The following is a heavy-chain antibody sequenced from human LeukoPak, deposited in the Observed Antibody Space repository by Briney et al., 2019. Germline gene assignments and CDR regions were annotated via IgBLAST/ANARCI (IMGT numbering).Heavy chain of an antibody. V-gene: IGHV3-23*01. CDR1: GFTFNSYA. CDR2: ISGSGGST. D-gene: IGHD5-24*01. CDR3: AKSDGYNSKAHLFDY. Sequence: PGGSLRLSCAASGFTFNSYAMSWVRQAPGKGLEWVSAISGSGGSTYYADSVKGRFTISRDNSKNTLYLQMNSLRAEDTAVYYCAKSDGYNSKAHLFDYWGQGTLVTVSS. J-gene: IGHJ4*02.